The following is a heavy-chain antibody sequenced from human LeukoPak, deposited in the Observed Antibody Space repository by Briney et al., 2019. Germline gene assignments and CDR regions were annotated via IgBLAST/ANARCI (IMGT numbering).Heavy chain of an antibody. CDR3: ARDPKIRWTSTYSSGLVDDY. CDR2: INPNSGGT. D-gene: IGHD6-19*01. Sequence: KASGYTFTGYYMHWVRQAPGQGREWMGWINPNSGGTNYAQKFQGRGTITRDKDISTDYMEVSRLRCDDTAVYYCARDPKIRWTSTYSSGLVDDYWGQGTLVTVSS. J-gene: IGHJ4*02. CDR1: GYTFTGYY. V-gene: IGHV1-2*02.